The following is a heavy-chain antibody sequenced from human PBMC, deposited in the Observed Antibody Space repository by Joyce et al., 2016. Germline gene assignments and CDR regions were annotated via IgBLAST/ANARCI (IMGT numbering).Heavy chain of an antibody. Sequence: EVQLVESGGGLIQPGGSLRLSCAASGFTVSNNYMTWGRQAPGKRRGWVSFSYSGGDTYYADSVKGRFTISRDKNTLYLQMNSLRVEDTAVYYCARVPGFHWGQGTLVTVSS. J-gene: IGHJ4*02. V-gene: IGHV3-53*01. CDR1: GFTVSNNY. CDR3: ARVPGFH. CDR2: SYSGGDT.